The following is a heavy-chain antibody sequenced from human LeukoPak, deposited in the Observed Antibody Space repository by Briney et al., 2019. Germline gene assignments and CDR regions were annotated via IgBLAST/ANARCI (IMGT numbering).Heavy chain of an antibody. CDR1: GFTFSAYA. V-gene: IGHV3-30*03. J-gene: IGHJ4*02. D-gene: IGHD5-12*01. Sequence: GGSLRLSCAASGFTFSAYAMHWVRQAPGKGLEWLAVLSYDGSDKFYADSVKGRFTISRDNSRNTVYLQMNTLRAEDTAVYYCARDRGYTQDYWGQGTLVTVSS. CDR2: LSYDGSDK. CDR3: ARDRGYTQDY.